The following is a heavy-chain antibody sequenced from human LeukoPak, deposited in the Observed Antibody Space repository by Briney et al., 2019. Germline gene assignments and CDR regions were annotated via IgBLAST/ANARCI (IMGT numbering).Heavy chain of an antibody. CDR3: ARDSAGNDY. D-gene: IGHD6-13*01. V-gene: IGHV3-7*01. J-gene: IGHJ4*02. Sequence: GGSLRLSCAVSGFTFSTYWMSWVRQAPGKGLEWVANIKQDGSEKYYVDSVKGRFTISRDNAKNSLYLQMNSLRAEDTAMYYCARDSAGNDYWGQGTLVTVSS. CDR2: IKQDGSEK. CDR1: GFTFSTYW.